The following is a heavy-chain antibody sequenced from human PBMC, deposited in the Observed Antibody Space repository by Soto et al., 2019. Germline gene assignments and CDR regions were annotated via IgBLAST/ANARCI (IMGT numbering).Heavy chain of an antibody. V-gene: IGHV3-30*18. CDR1: GFSFSSYG. D-gene: IGHD3-16*01. CDR2: ISYDGSNK. CDR3: TKDGGGRGIALDY. J-gene: IGHJ4*02. Sequence: QVQLVESGGGVVQPGRSLGLSCAVSGFSFSSYGMHWVRQAPGKGLEWVAVISYDGSNKYYADSVKGRLTISRDNSKNTLYLQMNSLRAEDTAVYYCTKDGGGRGIALDYWGQGTLVTVSS.